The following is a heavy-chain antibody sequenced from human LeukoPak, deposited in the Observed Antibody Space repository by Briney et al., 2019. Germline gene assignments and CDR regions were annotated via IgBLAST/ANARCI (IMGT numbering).Heavy chain of an antibody. D-gene: IGHD5-12*01. CDR1: GFTFSSYS. CDR2: ISSSSSYI. Sequence: GGSLRLSCAASGFTFSSYSMNWVRQAPGKGLEWVSSISSSSSYIYYADSVKGRFTISRDNAKNSLYLQMNSLRAEDTAVYYCARDLIVARSFDYWGQGTLVTVSS. CDR3: ARDLIVARSFDY. V-gene: IGHV3-21*01. J-gene: IGHJ4*02.